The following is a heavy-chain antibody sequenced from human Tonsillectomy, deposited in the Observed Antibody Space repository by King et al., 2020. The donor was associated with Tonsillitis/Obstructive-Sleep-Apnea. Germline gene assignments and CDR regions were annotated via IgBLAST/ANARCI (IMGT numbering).Heavy chain of an antibody. J-gene: IGHJ3*02. CDR2: FDPEDGET. V-gene: IGHV1-24*01. D-gene: IGHD6-6*01. CDR1: GYTLTELS. CDR3: ATQVVGGTEAFDI. Sequence: QLVQSGAEVKKPGASVKVSCKVSGYTLTELSMHWVRQAPGKGLDWMAGFDPEDGETIYAQKFQGKVTMTEDTSTNTAYMELSSLRSEDTAVYYCATQVVGGTEAFDIWGQETMFTVSS.